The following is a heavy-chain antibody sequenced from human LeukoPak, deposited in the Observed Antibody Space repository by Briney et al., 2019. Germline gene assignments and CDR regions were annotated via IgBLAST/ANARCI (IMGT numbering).Heavy chain of an antibody. V-gene: IGHV4-59*01. CDR1: GGSISSYY. D-gene: IGHD3-3*01. Sequence: ASETLSLTCTVSGGSISSYYWSWIRQPPGKGLEWIGYIYYSGSTNYNPSLKSRVTISVDTSKNQFSLKLSSVTAADTAVYCCARAGPGRFLDSWWNFDYWGQGTLVTVSS. J-gene: IGHJ4*02. CDR2: IYYSGST. CDR3: ARAGPGRFLDSWWNFDY.